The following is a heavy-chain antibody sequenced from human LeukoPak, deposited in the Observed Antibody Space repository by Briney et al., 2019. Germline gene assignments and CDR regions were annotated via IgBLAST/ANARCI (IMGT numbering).Heavy chain of an antibody. V-gene: IGHV3-74*01. CDR2: INSDGSST. J-gene: IGHJ6*03. CDR3: AIAGYYYDSSGYYNTPYYYYMDV. Sequence: GGSLRLSCAASGSTFSSYWMHWVRQAPGKGLVWVSRINSDGSSTSYADSVKGRFTISRDNAKNTLYLQMNSLRAEDTAVYYCAIAGYYYDSSGYYNTPYYYYMDVWGKGTTVTVSS. CDR1: GSTFSSYW. D-gene: IGHD3-22*01.